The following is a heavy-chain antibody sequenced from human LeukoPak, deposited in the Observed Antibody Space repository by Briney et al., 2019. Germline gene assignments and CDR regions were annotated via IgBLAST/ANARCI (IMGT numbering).Heavy chain of an antibody. J-gene: IGHJ4*02. D-gene: IGHD5-18*01. CDR2: ISSSSSYI. V-gene: IGHV3-21*01. Sequence: GGSLRLSCAASGFTFSSYSMNWVRQAPGKGLEWVSSISSSSSYIYYADSVKGRFTISRDNAKNSLYLQMNSLRAEDTAVYYCARGTQLWSDVLNFDYWGQGTLVTVSS. CDR3: ARGTQLWSDVLNFDY. CDR1: GFTFSSYS.